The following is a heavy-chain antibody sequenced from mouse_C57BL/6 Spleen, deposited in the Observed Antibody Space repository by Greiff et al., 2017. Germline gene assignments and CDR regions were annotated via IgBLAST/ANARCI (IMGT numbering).Heavy chain of an antibody. V-gene: IGHV1-55*01. J-gene: IGHJ3*01. CDR2: IYPGSGST. D-gene: IGHD1-1*01. CDR1: GYTFTSYW. CDR3: ARGSSYYGSP. Sequence: QVQLQQSGAELVKPGASVKMSCKASGYTFTSYWITWVKQRPGQGLEWIGDIYPGSGSTNYNEKFKSKATLTVDTSSSTAYMQLSSLTSEDSAVYYCARGSSYYGSPWGQGTLVTVSA.